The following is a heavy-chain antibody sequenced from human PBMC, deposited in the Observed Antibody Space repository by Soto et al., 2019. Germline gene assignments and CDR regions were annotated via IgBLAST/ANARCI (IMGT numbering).Heavy chain of an antibody. Sequence: SETLSLTCAVYGGSFSGYYWSWIRQPPGKGLEWIGEINHSGSTNYNPSLKSRVTISVDTSKNQFSLKLSSVTAADTAVYYCAGISRVRGVTGDYWGQGTLVT. V-gene: IGHV4-34*01. CDR3: AGISRVRGVTGDY. CDR1: GGSFSGYY. J-gene: IGHJ4*02. D-gene: IGHD3-10*01. CDR2: INHSGST.